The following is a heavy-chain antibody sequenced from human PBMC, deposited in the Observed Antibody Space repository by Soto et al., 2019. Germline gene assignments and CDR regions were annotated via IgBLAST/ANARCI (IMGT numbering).Heavy chain of an antibody. V-gene: IGHV3-73*01. CDR1: GFTFSGSA. D-gene: IGHD4-4*01. CDR2: IRSKANSYAT. Sequence: PGGSLRFSCAASGFTFSGSAMHWVRQASGKGLEWVGRIRSKANSYATAYAASVKGRFTISRDDSNNTAYLQMNSLKTEDTAVYYCTSYRARIRYYYYGMDVWGHGTTVTVSS. CDR3: TSYRARIRYYYYGMDV. J-gene: IGHJ6*02.